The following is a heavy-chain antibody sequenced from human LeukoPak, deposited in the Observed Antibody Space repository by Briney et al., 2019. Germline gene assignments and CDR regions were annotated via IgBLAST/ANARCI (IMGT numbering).Heavy chain of an antibody. J-gene: IGHJ4*02. Sequence: GGSLRLSCVGSGFTFSSYAMSWVRQAPGKGLEWVSSISGSGGSTNYADSVKGRFTISRDNSKNTLYLQVNSLRAEDTALYYCAKVLSVYYFDYWGQGTLVTVSS. CDR3: AKVLSVYYFDY. V-gene: IGHV3-23*01. CDR2: ISGSGGST. CDR1: GFTFSSYA. D-gene: IGHD5/OR15-5a*01.